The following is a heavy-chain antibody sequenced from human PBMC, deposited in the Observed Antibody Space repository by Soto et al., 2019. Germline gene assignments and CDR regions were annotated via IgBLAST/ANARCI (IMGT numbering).Heavy chain of an antibody. V-gene: IGHV4-4*02. CDR2: IFYSGST. J-gene: IGHJ4*01. CDR1: GFSLRRLNW. Sequence: SVTRALPCAFSGFSLRRLNWWRLVRPPPVKALEWLGEIFYSGSTKYNPSLNSRVTISADQSKNHLSLRLSSVTAADTAVYYCVHHGGDPYYHDFWGQGIVVNVSA. CDR3: VHHGGDPYYHDF. D-gene: IGHD4-17*01.